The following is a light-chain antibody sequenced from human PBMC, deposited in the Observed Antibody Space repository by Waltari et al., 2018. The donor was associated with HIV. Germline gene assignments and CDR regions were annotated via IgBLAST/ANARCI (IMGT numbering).Light chain of an antibody. CDR3: LLSYAGSRPVV. J-gene: IGLJ2*01. CDR1: RGPVPSGHH. V-gene: IGLV7-46*01. CDR2: DTT. Sequence: QAVVTQYPSLTVSPGGTVTLTCGSSRGPVPSGHHPYWFQQKPGQAPRTLIYDTTYKHSWTPARFSGSLLGGKAALTLSGAQPEDEADYYCLLSYAGSRPVVFGGGTKLTVV.